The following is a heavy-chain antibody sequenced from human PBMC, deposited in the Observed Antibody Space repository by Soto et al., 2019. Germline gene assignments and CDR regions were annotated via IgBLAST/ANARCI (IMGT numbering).Heavy chain of an antibody. CDR2: IHYSGST. D-gene: IGHD3-10*01. Sequence: QVQLQESGPGLVKPSQTLSLTCAVSGGSISSGGAYYWSWIRQSPGKGLEWIAYIHYSGSTYYNSPLKSRXXMXVXXAKNQFSLKVSSVTAADTAVYYCARSPKGLGNFDYWGQGTLVTVSS. CDR3: ARSPKGLGNFDY. J-gene: IGHJ4*02. V-gene: IGHV4-30-4*01. CDR1: GGSISSGGAYY.